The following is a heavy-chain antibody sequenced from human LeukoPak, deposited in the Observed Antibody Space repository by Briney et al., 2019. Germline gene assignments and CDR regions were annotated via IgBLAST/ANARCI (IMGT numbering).Heavy chain of an antibody. D-gene: IGHD1-26*01. Sequence: PSETLSLACAVYGGSSSGYYWSWIRQPPGKGLEWIGEINHSGSTNYNPSLKSRVTISVDTSKNQFSLKLSSVTAADTAVYYCARREDSPEASGSYAGAFDIWGQGTMVTVSS. CDR3: ARREDSPEASGSYAGAFDI. CDR2: INHSGST. V-gene: IGHV4-34*01. CDR1: GGSSSGYY. J-gene: IGHJ3*02.